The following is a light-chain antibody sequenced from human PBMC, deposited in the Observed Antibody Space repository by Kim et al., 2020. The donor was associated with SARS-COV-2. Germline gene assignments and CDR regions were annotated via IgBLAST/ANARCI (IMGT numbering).Light chain of an antibody. J-gene: IGLJ2*01. CDR1: NIGSKS. V-gene: IGLV3-21*04. Sequence: SYDLTQPPSVSVAPGKTARITCGGNNIGSKSVHWYQQKPGQAPVLVIYYDSDRPSGIPERFSGSNSGNTATLTISRVEAGDEADYSRPVWDNSSDHVVFG. CDR2: YDS. CDR3: PVWDNSSDHVV.